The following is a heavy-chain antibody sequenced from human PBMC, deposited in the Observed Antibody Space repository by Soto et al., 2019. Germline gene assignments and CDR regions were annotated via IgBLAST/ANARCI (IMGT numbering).Heavy chain of an antibody. CDR3: AKDRQMATINHYFDY. J-gene: IGHJ4*02. V-gene: IGHV3-23*01. Sequence: GGSLRLSCAASGFTFSSYSMNWARQAPGKGLEWVSAISGSGGSTYYADSVKGRFTISRDNSKNTLYLQMNSLRAEDTAVYYCAKDRQMATINHYFDYWGQGTLVTVSS. CDR1: GFTFSSYS. CDR2: ISGSGGST. D-gene: IGHD5-12*01.